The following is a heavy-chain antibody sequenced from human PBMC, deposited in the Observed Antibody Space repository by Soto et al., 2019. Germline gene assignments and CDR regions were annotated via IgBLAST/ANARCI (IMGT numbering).Heavy chain of an antibody. CDR2: IIPIFGTA. V-gene: IGHV1-69*13. CDR3: ARDSRMIFHGMDV. Sequence: SVKVSCNASGATFSSYAISWLRQAPGQGLEWMGGIIPIFGTANYAQKFQGRVTITADESTSTAYMELNSLRAEDTAVYYCARDSRMIFHGMDVWGKGTTVTVSS. J-gene: IGHJ6*04. CDR1: GATFSSYA. D-gene: IGHD2-15*01.